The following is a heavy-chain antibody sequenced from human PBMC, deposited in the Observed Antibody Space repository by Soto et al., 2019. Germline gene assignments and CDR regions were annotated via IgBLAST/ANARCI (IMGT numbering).Heavy chain of an antibody. D-gene: IGHD6-13*01. J-gene: IGHJ6*02. CDR1: GGSISSGVYY. CDR3: AREASPSWNYYYGMDV. V-gene: IGHV4-31*03. CDR2: IYYSGST. Sequence: PSETLSLTCTVSGGSISSGVYYWSWIRQHPGKGLEWIGYIYYSGSTYYNPSLKSRVTISVDTSKNQFSLKLSSVTAADTAVYYCAREASPSWNYYYGMDVWGQGTTVTVSS.